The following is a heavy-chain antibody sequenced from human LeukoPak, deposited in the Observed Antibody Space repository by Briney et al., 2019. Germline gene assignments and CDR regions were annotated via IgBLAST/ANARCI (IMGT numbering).Heavy chain of an antibody. CDR3: ARDVSRRDRRDSNSFFFYDYFMDV. J-gene: IGHJ6*03. V-gene: IGHV1-18*01. D-gene: IGHD4-23*01. CDR2: ISADNGDT. CDR1: GYTFNSFG. Sequence: ASVKLSCKASGYTFNSFGISWVRQAPGQGLGWMGWISADNGDTSNAQKVQGRMTMTTDTSTTTAFMELRSLRLDDTAVYYCARDVSRRDRRDSNSFFFYDYFMDVWGKGTTVTVSS.